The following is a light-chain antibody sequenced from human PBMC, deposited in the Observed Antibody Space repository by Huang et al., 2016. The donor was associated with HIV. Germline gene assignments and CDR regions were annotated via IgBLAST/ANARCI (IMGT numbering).Light chain of an antibody. CDR2: DVF. CDR3: QHYGSSRT. CDR1: QSVSSNY. V-gene: IGKV3-20*01. Sequence: EIVLTQSPGTLSLSPGERATLSCRASQSVSSNYLAWYQQRPGQAPRLLVYDVFSRATGIPDRFSGSGSGTDFTLTISRLEPDDFAVYYCQHYGSSRTFGQGTKVEIK. J-gene: IGKJ1*01.